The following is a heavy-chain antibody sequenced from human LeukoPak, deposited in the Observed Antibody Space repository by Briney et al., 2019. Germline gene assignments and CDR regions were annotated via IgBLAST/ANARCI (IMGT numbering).Heavy chain of an antibody. J-gene: IGHJ4*02. CDR2: IYNDGNT. CDR1: GFTVSSNY. D-gene: IGHD6-13*01. V-gene: IGHV3-53*01. CDR3: ARTYSNSGLEYFDF. Sequence: GGSLRLSCAASGFTVSSNYMTWVRQAPGKGLEWVSIIYNDGNTFYADSVKGRFTISRDNSKNTLYLQMNSLRAEDTAVYYCARTYSNSGLEYFDFWGQGTLVSVSS.